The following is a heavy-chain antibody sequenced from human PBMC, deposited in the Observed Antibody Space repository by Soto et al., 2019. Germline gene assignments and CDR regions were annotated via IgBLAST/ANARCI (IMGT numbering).Heavy chain of an antibody. D-gene: IGHD3-10*01. J-gene: IGHJ6*02. CDR2: IYYSGRT. CDR3: ARDSGYYGSGSSPYYYYYGMDV. V-gene: IGHV4-59*01. Sequence: SENLSLTRTVSGGSIGSYYWSWIRQPPGRGPERSGYIYYSGRTKYNPSLKSRVTISVDTSKNQFSLKLSSVTAADTAVYYCARDSGYYGSGSSPYYYYYGMDVWGQGTTVTVSS. CDR1: GGSIGSYY.